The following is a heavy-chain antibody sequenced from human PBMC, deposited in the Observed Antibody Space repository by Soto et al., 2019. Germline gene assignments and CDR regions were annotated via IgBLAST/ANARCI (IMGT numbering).Heavy chain of an antibody. CDR2: TYYRSKWYN. CDR3: ARTLKTIAAVRFDP. Sequence: LRSLSLPCPISEDSVASNRAAWNWIKKSPSRGLEWLGRTYYRSKWYNDYAVSVKSRITINPDTSKNQFSLQLNSVTPEDTAVYYCARTLKTIAAVRFDPWGQGTLVTVSS. CDR1: EDSVASNRAA. J-gene: IGHJ5*02. D-gene: IGHD6-13*01. V-gene: IGHV6-1*01.